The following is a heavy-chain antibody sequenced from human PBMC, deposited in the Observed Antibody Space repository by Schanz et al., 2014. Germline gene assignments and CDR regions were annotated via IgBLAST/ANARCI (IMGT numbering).Heavy chain of an antibody. CDR1: GDSIGTYQ. CDR2: IFFRGST. CDR3: YGMDV. J-gene: IGHJ6*02. Sequence: QVQLQESGPGLVKPSETLSLTCTVSGDSIGTYQWSWIRQPPGKGLEWIGYIFFRGSTYYNPSLKSRVAISIDTSKNQFSLRLTSVTAADTAVYYCYGMDVWGQGTTVTVSS. V-gene: IGHV4-59*12.